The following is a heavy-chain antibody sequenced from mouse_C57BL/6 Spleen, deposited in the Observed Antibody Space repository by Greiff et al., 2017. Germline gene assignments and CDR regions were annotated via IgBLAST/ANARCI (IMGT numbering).Heavy chain of an antibody. CDR2: ISSGGSYT. D-gene: IGHD1-1*01. V-gene: IGHV5-6*02. CDR1: GFTFSSYG. CDR3: ARRGTTVVARYFDY. Sequence: EVKLQESGGDLVKPGGSLKLSCAASGFTFSSYGMSWVRQTPDKRLEWVATISSGGSYTYYPDSVKGRFTISRDNAKNTLYLQMSSLKSEDTAMYYCARRGTTVVARYFDYWGQGTTLTVSS. J-gene: IGHJ2*01.